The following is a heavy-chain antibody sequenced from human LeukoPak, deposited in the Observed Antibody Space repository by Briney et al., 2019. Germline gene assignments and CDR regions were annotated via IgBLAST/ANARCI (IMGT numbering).Heavy chain of an antibody. D-gene: IGHD2-2*02. V-gene: IGHV1-58*02. CDR3: AAGGYCSSTSCYTPAFDI. CDR1: GFTFTSSA. J-gene: IGHJ3*02. CDR2: IVVGSGNT. Sequence: SVKVSCKASGFTFTSSAMQWVRQARGQRLEGIGWIVVGSGNTNYVQKFQERVTITRDMSTSTAYMELSSLRSEDTAVYYCAAGGYCSSTSCYTPAFDIWGQGTMVTVSS.